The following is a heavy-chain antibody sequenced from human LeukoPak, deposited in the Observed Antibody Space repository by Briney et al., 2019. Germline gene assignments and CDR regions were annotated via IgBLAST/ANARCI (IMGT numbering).Heavy chain of an antibody. Sequence: ASVKVSYKASGGTFSSYAISWVRQASGQGLEWMGGIIPIFGTANYAQKFQGRVTITADESTSTAYMELSSLRSEDTAVYYCARDLLPRPVGWFDPWGQGTLVTVSS. CDR1: GGTFSSYA. V-gene: IGHV1-69*13. J-gene: IGHJ5*02. D-gene: IGHD2-21*01. CDR2: IIPIFGTA. CDR3: ARDLLPRPVGWFDP.